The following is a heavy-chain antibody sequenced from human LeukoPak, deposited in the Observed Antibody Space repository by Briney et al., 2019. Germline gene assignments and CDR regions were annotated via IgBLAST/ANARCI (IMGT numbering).Heavy chain of an antibody. CDR2: INHSGST. CDR1: GGSFSGYY. CDR3: ARLEVLLWFGSLRGYFDY. Sequence: SETLSLTCAVYGGSFSGYYWNWIRQPPGKGLEWIGEINHSGSTNYNPSLKSRVTISVDTSKNQFSLKLSSVTAADTAVYYCARLEVLLWFGSLRGYFDYWGQGTLVTVSS. D-gene: IGHD3-10*01. V-gene: IGHV4-34*01. J-gene: IGHJ4*02.